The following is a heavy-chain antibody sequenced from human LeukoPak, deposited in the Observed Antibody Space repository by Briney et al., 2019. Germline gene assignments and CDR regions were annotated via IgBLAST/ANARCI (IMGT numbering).Heavy chain of an antibody. CDR2: ISSSSSYI. D-gene: IGHD6-19*01. CDR1: GFTFSSYS. CDR3: ARGAAGPYSGMNY. V-gene: IGHV3-21*01. Sequence: GGSLRLSCAASGFTFSSYSMNWVRQAPGKGLEWVSSISSSSSYIYYADSVKGRFTISRDNAKNSLYLQMNSLRAEDTAVYYCARGAAGPYSGMNYWGQGTLSPSPQ. J-gene: IGHJ4*02.